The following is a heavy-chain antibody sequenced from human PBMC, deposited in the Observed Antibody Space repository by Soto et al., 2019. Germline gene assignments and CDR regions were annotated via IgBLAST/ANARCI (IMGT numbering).Heavy chain of an antibody. Sequence: PSETLSLTCAVSGGSISSGGYSWSWIRQPPGKGLEWIGYIYHSGSPYYNPSLKSRVTISVDRSKNQFSLNLSSVTAADTAVYYCATRPPQIVVTLLPSPSWGQGTPVTLSS. V-gene: IGHV4-30-2*01. J-gene: IGHJ5*02. D-gene: IGHD2-15*01. CDR1: GGSISSGGYS. CDR2: IYHSGSP. CDR3: ATRPPQIVVTLLPSPS.